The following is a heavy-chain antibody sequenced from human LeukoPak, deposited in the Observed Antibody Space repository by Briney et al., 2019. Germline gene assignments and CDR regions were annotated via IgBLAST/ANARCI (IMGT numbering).Heavy chain of an antibody. D-gene: IGHD1-14*01. CDR1: GFTFSSYW. CDR2: IKQDGSEK. J-gene: IGHJ4*02. V-gene: IGHV3-7*01. Sequence: QSGGSLRLSCAASGFTFSSYWMSWVRQAPGKGLEWVANIKQDGSEKYYADSVKGRFTISRDNAKNSLYLQMNSLRAEDTAVYYCARSDHPYYFDYWGQGTLVTVSS. CDR3: ARSDHPYYFDY.